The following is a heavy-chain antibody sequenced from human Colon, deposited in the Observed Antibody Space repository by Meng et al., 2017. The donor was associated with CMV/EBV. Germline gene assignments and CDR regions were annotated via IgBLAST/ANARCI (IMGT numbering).Heavy chain of an antibody. J-gene: IGHJ4*02. CDR1: GFSFSTYW. CDR3: AKVYSSGWYFLDY. D-gene: IGHD6-19*01. V-gene: IGHV3-23*01. CDR2: ISGSGGST. Sequence: GESLKISCAASGFSFSTYWMSWVRQAPGKGLEWVSAISGSGGSTYYADSVKGRFTISRDNSKNTLYLQMNSLRAEDTAVYYCAKVYSSGWYFLDYWGQGTLVTVSS.